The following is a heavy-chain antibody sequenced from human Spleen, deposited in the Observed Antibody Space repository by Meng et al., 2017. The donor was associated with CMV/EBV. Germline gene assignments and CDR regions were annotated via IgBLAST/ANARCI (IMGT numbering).Heavy chain of an antibody. CDR1: GDAFPKVW. J-gene: IGHJ4*02. CDR3: ARDVQSGAAGY. V-gene: IGHV1-2*02. CDR2: INPKSGGT. Sequence: FGEPSGDAFPKVWIRWVRQAPGRGHGWMGWINPKSGGTGFAQKFEGRITMTTNTSTRTIYRELNRLRNDDTAMYYCARDVQSGAAGYWGQGTLVTVSS. D-gene: IGHD3-10*01.